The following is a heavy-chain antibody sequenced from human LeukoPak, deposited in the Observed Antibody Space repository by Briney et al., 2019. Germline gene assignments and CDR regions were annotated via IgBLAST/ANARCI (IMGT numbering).Heavy chain of an antibody. J-gene: IGHJ4*02. CDR3: ARGVGRNWVRDY. D-gene: IGHD4-23*01. CDR2: IYYSGST. Sequence: SETLSLTCTVSGGSISSYYWSSIRQPPGKGLERIGYIYYSGSTHYNPSLKSRVTISVDTSKNQFSLKLSSVTAADTAVYYCARGVGRNWVRDYWGQGTLVTVSS. V-gene: IGHV4-59*01. CDR1: GGSISSYY.